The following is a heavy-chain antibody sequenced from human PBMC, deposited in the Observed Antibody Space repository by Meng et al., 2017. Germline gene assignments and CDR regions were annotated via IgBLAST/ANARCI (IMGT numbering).Heavy chain of an antibody. Sequence: SETLSLTCTVSGSSISSYYWSWIRQPPGKGLEWIGYIYYSGSTNYNPSLKSRVTISVDTSKNQFSLKLSSVTAADTAVYYCARSRIQLLFIDYWGQGTLVTVSS. J-gene: IGHJ4*02. CDR1: GSSISSYY. CDR2: IYYSGST. D-gene: IGHD5-18*01. CDR3: ARSRIQLLFIDY. V-gene: IGHV4-59*12.